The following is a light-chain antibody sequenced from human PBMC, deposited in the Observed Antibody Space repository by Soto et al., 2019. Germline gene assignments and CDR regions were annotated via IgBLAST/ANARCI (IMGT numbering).Light chain of an antibody. V-gene: IGKV3-11*01. CDR1: QSISFY. CDR3: QQRSNWPT. J-gene: IGKJ5*01. Sequence: EIVLTQSPATLSLSPGERATLSCRASQSISFYLTWYQHKPGQAPRLLIYDASNRATGIPARFSGSGYGTDFPLHISSLEPEDFAVYYCQQRSNWPTFGQGTRLEIK. CDR2: DAS.